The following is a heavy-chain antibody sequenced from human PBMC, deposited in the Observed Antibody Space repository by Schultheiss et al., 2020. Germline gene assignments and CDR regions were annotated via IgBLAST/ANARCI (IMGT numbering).Heavy chain of an antibody. J-gene: IGHJ6*02. Sequence: GGSLRLSCAASGFSFSSYAMSWVRQAPGKGLEWVAVISYDGSNKYYADSVKGRFTISRDNAKNSLYLQMNSLRAEDTAVYYCARDSFYSSSWYPTGPYYYYGMDVWGQGTTVTVSS. CDR2: ISYDGSNK. CDR1: GFSFSSYA. D-gene: IGHD6-13*01. CDR3: ARDSFYSSSWYPTGPYYYYGMDV. V-gene: IGHV3-30*03.